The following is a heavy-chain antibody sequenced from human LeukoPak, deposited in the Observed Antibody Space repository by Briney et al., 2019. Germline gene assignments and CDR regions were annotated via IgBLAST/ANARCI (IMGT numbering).Heavy chain of an antibody. CDR1: GFTFSSFD. Sequence: GGSLRLSCAASGFTFSSFDMHWVRQAPGKGLDWVAFIWYDGSNKYYADSVKGRFNISRDNSKNTLYLQMNSLRAEDTAVYYCARGASSSTALTQYYYYYYGMDVWGQGTTVTVSS. CDR3: ARGASSSTALTQYYYYYYGMDV. D-gene: IGHD6-6*01. CDR2: IWYDGSNK. J-gene: IGHJ6*02. V-gene: IGHV3-33*01.